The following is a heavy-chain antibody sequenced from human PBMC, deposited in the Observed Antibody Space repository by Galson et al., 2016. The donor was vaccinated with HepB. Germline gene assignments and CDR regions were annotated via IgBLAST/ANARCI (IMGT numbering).Heavy chain of an antibody. Sequence: SLRLSCAASGLTFSSHWMHWVRQAPGKGLVCVSRLKSDGRSTYYADSVKGRFTISRDNAKNTLYLQMNSLGAEDTAVYYCRIGTAGIDDWGQGTLVTVSS. CDR3: RIGTAGIDD. CDR2: LKSDGRST. CDR1: GLTFSSHW. V-gene: IGHV3-74*01. D-gene: IGHD6-13*01. J-gene: IGHJ4*02.